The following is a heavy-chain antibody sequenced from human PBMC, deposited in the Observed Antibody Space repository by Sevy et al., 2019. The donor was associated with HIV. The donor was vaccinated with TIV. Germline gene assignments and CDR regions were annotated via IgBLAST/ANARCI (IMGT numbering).Heavy chain of an antibody. CDR3: AINYFDY. Sequence: GGSLRLSCAASGFTFSSYGMHWVRQAPGKGLEWEAVISYDGSNKYYADSVKGRFTISRDKSKNTLYLQMNSLRAEDMAVYYCAINYFDYWGQGTLVTVSS. V-gene: IGHV3-30*03. CDR2: ISYDGSNK. CDR1: GFTFSSYG. J-gene: IGHJ4*02.